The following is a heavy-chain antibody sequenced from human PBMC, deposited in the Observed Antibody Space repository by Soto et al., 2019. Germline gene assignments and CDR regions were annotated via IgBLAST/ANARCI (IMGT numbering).Heavy chain of an antibody. CDR3: AREGPGDMPGPLYYYYTMDV. CDR2: ISGSGRTL. V-gene: IGHV3-48*03. D-gene: IGHD1-26*01. Sequence: GSLRLSCASSGFTFSGYEMNWVRQAPGKGLEWVSYISGSGRTLYYADSVKGRFTISRDNAKNSLYLQMNSLRGEDTAVYYCAREGPGDMPGPLYYYYTMDVWGQGTTVTAP. CDR1: GFTFSGYE. J-gene: IGHJ6*02.